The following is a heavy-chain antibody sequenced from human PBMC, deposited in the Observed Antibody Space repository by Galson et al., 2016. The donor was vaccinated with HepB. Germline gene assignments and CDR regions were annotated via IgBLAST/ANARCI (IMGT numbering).Heavy chain of an antibody. CDR1: GFTVSSNY. D-gene: IGHD2-8*02. CDR2: VYSSGNT. J-gene: IGHJ6*02. V-gene: IGHV3-53*01. Sequence: SLRLSCAASGFTVSSNYMSWVRQAPGKGLEWASVVYSSGNTYYAGSVKGRFTISRDNSKNTLYLQMNSLRAEDTAVYYCARGTGGKYYYGMDVWGQGTTVTVPS. CDR3: ARGTGGKYYYGMDV.